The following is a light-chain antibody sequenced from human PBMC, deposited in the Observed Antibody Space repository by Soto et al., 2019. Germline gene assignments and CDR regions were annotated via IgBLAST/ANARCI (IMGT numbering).Light chain of an antibody. Sequence: ERVMTESPATLSVSPGERATLSCRASQRVSRNLAWYQQKPGQAPRLLIYGASSRATGIPDRFSGSGSGTDFTLTISRLEPEDFAVYYCQQYGSSKWTFGQGTKVDIK. CDR3: QQYGSSKWT. CDR2: GAS. CDR1: QRVSRN. J-gene: IGKJ1*01. V-gene: IGKV3-20*01.